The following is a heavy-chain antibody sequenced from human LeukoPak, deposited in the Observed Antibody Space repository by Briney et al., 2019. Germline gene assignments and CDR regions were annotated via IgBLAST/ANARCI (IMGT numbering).Heavy chain of an antibody. V-gene: IGHV3-23*01. CDR1: GFTFSSYA. J-gene: IGHJ4*02. CDR2: ISGSGGST. Sequence: GGSLRLSCAASGFTFSSYAMSWVRQAPGKGLEWVSAISGSGGSTYYADYVKGRFTISRDNSKNTLYLQMNSLRAEDTAVYYCAVHTGYSSSSPLAYWGQGTLVTVSS. CDR3: AVHTGYSSSSPLAY. D-gene: IGHD6-6*01.